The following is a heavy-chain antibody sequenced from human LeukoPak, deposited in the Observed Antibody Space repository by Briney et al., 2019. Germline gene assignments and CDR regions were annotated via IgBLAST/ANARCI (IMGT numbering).Heavy chain of an antibody. V-gene: IGHV3-33*01. J-gene: IGHJ6*04. CDR3: ARDQATRGPGYGMDV. D-gene: IGHD3-10*01. CDR2: IWYGGSNK. Sequence: GRSLRLSCAASGFTFSSYGMHWVRQAPGKGLERVAVIWYGGSNKYYADSVKGRFTISRDNSKNTLYLQMNSLRAEDTAVYYCARDQATRGPGYGMDVWGKGTTVTVSS. CDR1: GFTFSSYG.